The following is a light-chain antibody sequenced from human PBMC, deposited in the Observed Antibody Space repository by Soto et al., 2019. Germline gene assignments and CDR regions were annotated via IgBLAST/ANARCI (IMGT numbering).Light chain of an antibody. CDR1: ESISSW. Sequence: SPPSLSASAGDRVTITCRASESISSWLAWYQQKPGKAPKLLMYKASSLESGVPSRFSGSGSGTEFTLTISSLQPDDFATYYCQQYNSYSWTFGQGTKVDIK. V-gene: IGKV1-5*03. J-gene: IGKJ1*01. CDR3: QQYNSYSWT. CDR2: KAS.